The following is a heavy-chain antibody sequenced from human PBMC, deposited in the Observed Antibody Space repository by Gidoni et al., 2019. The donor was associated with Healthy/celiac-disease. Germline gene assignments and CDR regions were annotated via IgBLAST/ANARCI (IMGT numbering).Heavy chain of an antibody. CDR3: ARSFGVYAKGGGPGYP. CDR2: VNPEDGET. D-gene: IGHD2-8*01. Sequence: EVQLVQSGAEAKKPGATEKISCKVSGYTFTDYYMHWVQQAPGKGLEWMGLVNPEDGETKYAEKFQGRVTITADTSTDTAYMELSSLRSEDTAVYYCARSFGVYAKGGGPGYPWGQGTLVTVSS. V-gene: IGHV1-69-2*01. J-gene: IGHJ5*02. CDR1: GYTFTDYY.